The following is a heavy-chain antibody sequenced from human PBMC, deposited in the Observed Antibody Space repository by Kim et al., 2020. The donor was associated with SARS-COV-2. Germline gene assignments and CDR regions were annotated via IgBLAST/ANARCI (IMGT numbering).Heavy chain of an antibody. CDR1: GFTFDDYA. V-gene: IGHV3-9*01. CDR2: ISWNSGSI. CDR3: AKDIGWRGPILTGYYNY. Sequence: GGSLRLSCAASGFTFDDYAMHWVRQAPGKGLEWVSGISWNSGSIGYADSVKGRFTISRDNAKNSLYLQMNSLRAEDTALYYCAKDIGWRGPILTGYYNYWGQGTLVTVSS. D-gene: IGHD3-9*01. J-gene: IGHJ4*02.